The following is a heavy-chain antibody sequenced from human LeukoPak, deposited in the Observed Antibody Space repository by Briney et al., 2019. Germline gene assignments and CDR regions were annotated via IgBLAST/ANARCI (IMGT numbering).Heavy chain of an antibody. V-gene: IGHV3-23*01. CDR2: ISGSGGST. CDR1: GFTFSSYA. CDR3: ATTVTTGWTNYYYYGMDV. Sequence: PGGSPRLSCAASGFTFSSYAMSWVRQAPGKGLEWVSAISGSGGSTYYADSVKGRFTISRDNSKNTLYLQMNSLRAEDTAVYYCATTVTTGWTNYYYYGMDVWGQGTTVTVSS. J-gene: IGHJ6*02. D-gene: IGHD4-17*01.